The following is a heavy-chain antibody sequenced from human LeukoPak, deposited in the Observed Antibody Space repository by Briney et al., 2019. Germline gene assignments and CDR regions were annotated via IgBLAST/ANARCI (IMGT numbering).Heavy chain of an antibody. CDR2: INANSGDT. CDR1: GYTFTGYY. Sequence: SVTVSCKASGYTFTGYYMHWVRQAPGQGLEWMGWINANSGDTKYAQKFQGRFTMTRDTSISTAYMELSRLRSDDTAMYYCAREISGYSDYWGQGTLVTVSS. J-gene: IGHJ4*02. CDR3: AREISGYSDY. V-gene: IGHV1-2*02. D-gene: IGHD3-22*01.